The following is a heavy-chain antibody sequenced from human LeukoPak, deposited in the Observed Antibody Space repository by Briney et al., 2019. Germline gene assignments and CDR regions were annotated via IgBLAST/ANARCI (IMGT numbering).Heavy chain of an antibody. CDR1: GYSISSGYY. CDR2: IYHSGST. D-gene: IGHD3-22*01. J-gene: IGHJ4*02. V-gene: IGHV4-38-2*02. CDR3: ARDTIEYYYDSSGSYYFDY. Sequence: PSETLFLTCAVSGYSISSGYYWGWIRQPPGKGLEWIGSIYHSGSTYYNPSLKSRVTISVDTSKNQFSLKLSSVTAADTAVYYCARDTIEYYYDSSGSYYFDYWGQGTLVTVSS.